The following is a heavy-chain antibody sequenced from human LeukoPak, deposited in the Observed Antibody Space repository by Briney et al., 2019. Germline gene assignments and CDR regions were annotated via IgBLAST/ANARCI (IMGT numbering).Heavy chain of an antibody. D-gene: IGHD3-10*01. CDR2: ISSSSSYI. J-gene: IGHJ4*02. CDR1: GFTFSNYA. V-gene: IGHV3-21*01. Sequence: GGSLRLSCAASGFTFSNYAMNWVRQAPGKGLEWVSSISSSSSYIYYADSVKGRFTISRDNAKNSLYLQMNSLRAEDTAVYYCARDSALEVIDYWGQGTLVTVSS. CDR3: ARDSALEVIDY.